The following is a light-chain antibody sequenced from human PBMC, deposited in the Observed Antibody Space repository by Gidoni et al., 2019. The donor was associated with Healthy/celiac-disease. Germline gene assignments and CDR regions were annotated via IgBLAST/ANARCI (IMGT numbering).Light chain of an antibody. CDR1: QSVSSY. J-gene: IGKJ3*01. Sequence: EIVLTQSPATLSLSPGERATLSCRASQSVSSYLAWYQQKPGQAPRLLIYDASNMAPGIPARLSGSGSGTDFTLTISSLEPEDFAVYYCQQRSNWPGFTFXPXTKVDIK. CDR3: QQRSNWPGFT. V-gene: IGKV3-11*01. CDR2: DAS.